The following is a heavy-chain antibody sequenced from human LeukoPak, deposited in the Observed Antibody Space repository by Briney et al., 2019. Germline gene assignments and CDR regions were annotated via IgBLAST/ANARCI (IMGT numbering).Heavy chain of an antibody. J-gene: IGHJ4*02. CDR1: GGTFSSYA. CDR2: IIPIFVTA. CDR3: ARDFAYSGPFDF. D-gene: IGHD2-21*01. V-gene: IGHV1-69*05. Sequence: SVKVSCKASGGTFSSYAISWVRQAPGQGLEWMGRIIPIFVTANYAQKFQGRVTITTDESTSTAYMELSSLRSEDTAVYYCARDFAYSGPFDFWGQGTRVTASS.